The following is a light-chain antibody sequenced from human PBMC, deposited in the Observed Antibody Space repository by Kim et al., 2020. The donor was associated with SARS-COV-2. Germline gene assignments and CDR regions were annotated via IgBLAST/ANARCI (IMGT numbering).Light chain of an antibody. CDR3: QQRSNWIT. CDR1: QSVSSY. J-gene: IGKJ5*01. V-gene: IGKV3-11*01. CDR2: DAS. Sequence: SLSPGERATHACRASQSVSSYLAWYQPKPGQAPRLLIYDASNRATGIPARFSGSGSGTDFTLTISSLEPEDFAVYYCQQRSNWITFGQGTRLEIK.